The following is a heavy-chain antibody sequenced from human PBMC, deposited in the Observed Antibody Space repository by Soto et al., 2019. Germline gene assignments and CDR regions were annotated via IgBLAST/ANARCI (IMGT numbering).Heavy chain of an antibody. CDR3: AHAGIAVAGTWFDP. V-gene: IGHV4-39*01. CDR1: GGSISSSSYY. CDR2: IYYSGST. D-gene: IGHD6-19*01. J-gene: IGHJ5*02. Sequence: SETLSLTCTVSGGSISSSSYYWGWIRQPPGKGLEWIGNIYYSGSTYYNPSLKSRVTISVDTSKNQFSLKLSSVTAADTAVYYCAHAGIAVAGTWFDPWGQGTLVTVSS.